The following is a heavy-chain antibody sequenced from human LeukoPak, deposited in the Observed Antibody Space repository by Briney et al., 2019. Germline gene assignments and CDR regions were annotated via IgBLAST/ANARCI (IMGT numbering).Heavy chain of an antibody. D-gene: IGHD1-7*01. Sequence: GGSLRLSCAASGFTFSDYYMSWIRQAPGKGLEWLLYSCSSSNYANYAGSVKGRFTISRDNAKESLNLQMERVRAEVMAVYYCARVGRTSIVFDYWGQGTVVTVSS. V-gene: IGHV3-11*05. CDR3: ARVGRTSIVFDY. J-gene: IGHJ4*02. CDR2: SCSSSNYA. CDR1: GFTFSDYY.